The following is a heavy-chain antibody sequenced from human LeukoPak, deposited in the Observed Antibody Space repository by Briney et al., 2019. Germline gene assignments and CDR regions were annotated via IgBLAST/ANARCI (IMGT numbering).Heavy chain of an antibody. CDR3: ARDPYYYDSSAGPSDY. V-gene: IGHV3-48*03. CDR2: ISSSGSTI. J-gene: IGHJ4*02. D-gene: IGHD3-22*01. Sequence: RGSLRLSCAASGFTFCSYEMNWVRQAPGKGLEWVSYISSSGSTIYYADSVKGRFTISRDKAKNSLYLQMNSLRAEDTAVYYCARDPYYYDSSAGPSDYWGQGTLVTVSS. CDR1: GFTFCSYE.